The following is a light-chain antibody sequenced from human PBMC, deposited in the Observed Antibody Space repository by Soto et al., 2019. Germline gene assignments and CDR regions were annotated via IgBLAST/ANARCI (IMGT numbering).Light chain of an antibody. CDR1: QSVSSN. CDR2: GTS. V-gene: IGKV3D-15*01. J-gene: IGKJ4*01. CDR3: QQYNNWPLIN. Sequence: EILRTQSPATLSVSPVETSRVLLRARQSVSSNLAWYQQKPGQAPRLLIYGTSRRAAGIPARFSGSGSGTEFTLTISSLQSEDFAVYYCQQYNNWPLINFGGGTKVDIK.